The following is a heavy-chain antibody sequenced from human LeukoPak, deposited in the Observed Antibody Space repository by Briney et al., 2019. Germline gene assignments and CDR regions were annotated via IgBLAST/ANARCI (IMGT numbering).Heavy chain of an antibody. D-gene: IGHD7-27*01. CDR1: GFTFSSYA. J-gene: IGHJ3*02. V-gene: IGHV3-30-3*01. Sequence: GGSLRLSCAASGFTFSSYAMHWVGQAPGKSLEWVAVISYDGSNKYYADSVKGRFTISRDNSKNTLYLQMSSLRAEDTAVYYCARDGDHRAFDIWGQGTMVTVSS. CDR3: ARDGDHRAFDI. CDR2: ISYDGSNK.